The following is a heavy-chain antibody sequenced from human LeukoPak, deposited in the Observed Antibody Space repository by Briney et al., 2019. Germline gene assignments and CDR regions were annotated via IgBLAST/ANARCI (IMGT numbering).Heavy chain of an antibody. CDR2: IYTSRST. V-gene: IGHV4-4*07. D-gene: IGHD3-3*01. J-gene: IGHJ4*02. Sequence: PSQTLSLTCTVASASINSYYWSWDRQPAGKGLEWVGRIYTSRSTNYNPSLKSRVTISVDTSKNQFSLKLSSVPAGDTAVYFCARALTYYDFWSGYYTGGAFDYWGQGTLVSVSS. CDR1: SASINSYY. CDR3: ARALTYYDFWSGYYTGGAFDY.